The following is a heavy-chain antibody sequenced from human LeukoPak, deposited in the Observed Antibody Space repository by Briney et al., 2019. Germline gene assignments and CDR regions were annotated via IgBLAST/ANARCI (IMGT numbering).Heavy chain of an antibody. J-gene: IGHJ4*02. Sequence: PSETLSLTCTVSGGSISGYYWSWIRQPPGKGLEWIGEINHSGSTNYNPSLKSRVTISVDTSKNQFSLKLSSVTAADTAVYYCARERYGVIDYWGQGTLVTVSS. CDR1: GGSISGYY. D-gene: IGHD4-17*01. CDR2: INHSGST. V-gene: IGHV4-34*01. CDR3: ARERYGVIDY.